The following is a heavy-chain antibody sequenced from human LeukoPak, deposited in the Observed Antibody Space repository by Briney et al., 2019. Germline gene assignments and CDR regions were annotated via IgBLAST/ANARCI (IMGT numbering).Heavy chain of an antibody. CDR3: ARGSGDDFWSGDMGLWWFDP. CDR1: GGSFSGYY. CDR2: INHSGGT. D-gene: IGHD3-3*01. Sequence: SETLSLTCAVYGGSFSGYYWSWIRQPPGKGLEWIGEINHSGGTNYNPSLKSRVTISVDTSKNQFSLKLSSVTAADTAVYYCARGSGDDFWSGDMGLWWFDPWGQGTLVTVSS. J-gene: IGHJ5*02. V-gene: IGHV4-34*01.